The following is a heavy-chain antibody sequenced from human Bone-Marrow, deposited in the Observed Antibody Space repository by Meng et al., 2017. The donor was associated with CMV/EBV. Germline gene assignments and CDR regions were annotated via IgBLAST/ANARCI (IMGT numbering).Heavy chain of an antibody. CDR2: INHSGSS. CDR3: ARGKLLWFGEFPWFDP. D-gene: IGHD3-10*01. CDR1: GGSFSSYY. V-gene: IGHV4-34*01. J-gene: IGHJ5*02. Sequence: YGGSFSSYYWGWIRQHPGKGLEWIGEINHSGSSNYNPSLKGRVTISVDTSKNQFSLKLSSVTAEDTAVYYCARGKLLWFGEFPWFDPWGQGTLVTVSS.